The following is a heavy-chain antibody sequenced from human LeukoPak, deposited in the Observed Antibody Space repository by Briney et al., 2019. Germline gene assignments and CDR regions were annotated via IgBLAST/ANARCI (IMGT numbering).Heavy chain of an antibody. CDR1: GFTFSSYW. D-gene: IGHD6-19*01. J-gene: IGHJ1*01. CDR2: IKQDGSEK. Sequence: GGSLRLSCAASGFTFSSYWMSWVRQAPGKGLEWVANIKQDGSEKYYVDSVKGRFTISRDNAKNSLYLQMNSLRAEDTAVYYCARDQVEQWLVPEYFQHWGRGTLVTVSS. V-gene: IGHV3-7*01. CDR3: ARDQVEQWLVPEYFQH.